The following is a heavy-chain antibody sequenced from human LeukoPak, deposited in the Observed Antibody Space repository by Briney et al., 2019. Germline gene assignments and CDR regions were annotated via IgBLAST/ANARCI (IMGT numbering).Heavy chain of an antibody. CDR1: GFTVSSNH. D-gene: IGHD1-1*01. V-gene: IGHV3-53*01. Sequence: GGSLRLSCAASGFTVSSNHMSWVRQAPGKGLEWVSFIYSGGSTDYADSVKGRFTISRDNLKNTLYLQMNTLRAEDTAVYYCARGPAGYNWGQGTLVTVSS. CDR2: IYSGGST. J-gene: IGHJ4*02. CDR3: ARGPAGYN.